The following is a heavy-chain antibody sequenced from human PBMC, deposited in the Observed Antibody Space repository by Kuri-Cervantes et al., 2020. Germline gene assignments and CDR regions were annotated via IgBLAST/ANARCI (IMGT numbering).Heavy chain of an antibody. V-gene: IGHV3-30*18. J-gene: IGHJ4*02. Sequence: LSLTCEASRFTFRSYGMHRVRQAPGKGVEWETVISYDGSNKYYADSVKGRFTISRDNSKNTLYLQMNSLRAEDTAVYYCAKALYFDWLSYGYYFDYWGQGTLVTVSS. CDR3: AKALYFDWLSYGYYFDY. D-gene: IGHD3-9*01. CDR2: ISYDGSNK. CDR1: RFTFRSYG.